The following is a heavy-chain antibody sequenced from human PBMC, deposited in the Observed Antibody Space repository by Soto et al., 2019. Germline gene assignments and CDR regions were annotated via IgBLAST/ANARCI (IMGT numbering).Heavy chain of an antibody. CDR3: ARGSLWSDDPFDY. CDR2: MNPNSGNT. D-gene: IGHD3-3*01. J-gene: IGHJ4*02. V-gene: IGHV1-8*01. Sequence: ASVKVSCKASGYTFTSYDINWVRQATGQGLEWMGWMNPNSGNTGYAQKFQGRVTMTRNTSISTAYMELNSLRSEDTAVYYCARGSLWSDDPFDYWGQGTLVTVSS. CDR1: GYTFTSYD.